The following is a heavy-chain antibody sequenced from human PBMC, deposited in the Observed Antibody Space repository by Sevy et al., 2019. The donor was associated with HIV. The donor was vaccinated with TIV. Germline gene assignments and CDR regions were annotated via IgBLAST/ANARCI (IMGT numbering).Heavy chain of an antibody. D-gene: IGHD2-2*01. CDR3: ARDNATVSRRGLRYYYYGTDV. CDR2: INEDGTEK. CDR1: GFTFSTYW. V-gene: IGHV3-7*01. Sequence: GGSLRLSCAASGFTFSTYWMSWIRQAPGKGLEWVANINEDGTEKFYVDSVKGRFTMSGDNARNSLYLQMNSLRAEDAAVYYCARDNATVSRRGLRYYYYGTDVWGQGTTVTVSS. J-gene: IGHJ6*02.